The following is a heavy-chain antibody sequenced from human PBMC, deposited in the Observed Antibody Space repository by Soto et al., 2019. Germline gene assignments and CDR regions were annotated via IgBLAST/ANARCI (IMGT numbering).Heavy chain of an antibody. D-gene: IGHD6-13*01. V-gene: IGHV3-30*18. CDR3: AKDRIAAAGTGPKTWRKHFDF. CDR1: GFTFSSYG. CDR2: ISYDGSNK. J-gene: IGHJ4*02. Sequence: VGSLRLSCAASGFTFSSYGMHWVRQAPGKGLEWVAVISYDGSNKYYADSVKGRFTISRDNSKNTLYLQMNSLRAEDTAVYYCAKDRIAAAGTGPKTWRKHFDFWGQGTLVTVSS.